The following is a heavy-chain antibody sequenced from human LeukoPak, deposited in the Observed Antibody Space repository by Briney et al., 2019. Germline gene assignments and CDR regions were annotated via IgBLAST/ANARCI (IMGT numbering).Heavy chain of an antibody. D-gene: IGHD6-19*01. V-gene: IGHV3-21*01. J-gene: IGHJ5*02. CDR2: ISSSSSYI. Sequence: KTGGSLRLSWAASGFTFNSYSMNWVRQAPGKGLEWVSSISSSSSYIYYADSVKGRFTISRDNAKNSLYLQMNSRRAEDTAVYYCASRNNSSGWYEYWFDPWGQGTLVTVSS. CDR3: ASRNNSSGWYEYWFDP. CDR1: GFTFNSYS.